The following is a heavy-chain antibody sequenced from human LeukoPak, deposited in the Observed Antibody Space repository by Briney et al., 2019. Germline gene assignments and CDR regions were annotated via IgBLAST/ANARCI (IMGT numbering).Heavy chain of an antibody. Sequence: GGSLRLSCAASGFTFSSYSMNWVRQAPGKGLEWVSSISSSSSYIYYADSAKGRFTISRDNAKNSLYLQMNSLRAEDTAVYYCARDDPRAPDAFDIWGQGTMVTVSS. J-gene: IGHJ3*02. V-gene: IGHV3-21*01. CDR1: GFTFSSYS. CDR2: ISSSSSYI. CDR3: ARDDPRAPDAFDI.